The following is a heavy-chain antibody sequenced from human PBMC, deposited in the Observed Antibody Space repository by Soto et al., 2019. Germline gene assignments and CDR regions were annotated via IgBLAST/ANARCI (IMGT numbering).Heavy chain of an antibody. J-gene: IGHJ3*02. CDR2: IYDSGDA. CDR1: GGSIISYF. Sequence: LSLTCSVSGGSIISYFRNWIRQSPGKGLEWIGCIYDSGDANYNPSLKSRVTISLDTSKNQFSLKLSSVTAADTAVYYCVSSRTAIYGDALDIWAQGTMVTVSS. D-gene: IGHD2-21*02. CDR3: VSSRTAIYGDALDI. V-gene: IGHV4-59*03.